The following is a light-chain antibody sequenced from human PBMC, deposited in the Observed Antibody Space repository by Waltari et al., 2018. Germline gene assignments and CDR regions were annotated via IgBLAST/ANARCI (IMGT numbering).Light chain of an antibody. CDR2: TAS. Sequence: DVQMTQSPSSLSASVGDRVTITCRASRTIDTYLNWYQQKPGKAPTRLIHTASTLQTGVPSRFTGSGSGTGFTLTISGLQVEDIATDYCQQSSTTPPTFGQGTKIELE. V-gene: IGKV1-39*01. J-gene: IGKJ1*01. CDR1: RTIDTY. CDR3: QQSSTTPPT.